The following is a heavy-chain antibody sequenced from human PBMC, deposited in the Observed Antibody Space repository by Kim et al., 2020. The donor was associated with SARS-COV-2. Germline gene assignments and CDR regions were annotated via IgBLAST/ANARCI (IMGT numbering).Heavy chain of an antibody. J-gene: IGHJ6*03. CDR2: IYHSGET. Sequence: SETLSLTCTVSGYSIRTHHYWGWIRQPPGKGLEWIGNIYHSGETFYNSSLSSRVTVSVDTSKNQFSLTLNSVTAADTAVYYCARHNYMDVWGQGTTVTVSS. CDR1: GYSIRTHHY. V-gene: IGHV4-38-2*02. CDR3: ARHNYMDV.